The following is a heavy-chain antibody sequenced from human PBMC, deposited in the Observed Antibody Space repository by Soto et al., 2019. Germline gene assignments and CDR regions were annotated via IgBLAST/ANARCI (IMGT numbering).Heavy chain of an antibody. J-gene: IGHJ6*02. CDR1: GFTLTRYP. D-gene: IGHD4-4*01. Sequence: AGSLRLCCSASGFTLTRYPMRWVRNTPLNWLEWVSAISGSGGSTYYADSVKGRFTISRDNSKNTLYLQMNSLRAEDTAVYYCAKDKAKVTSIRRYYGMDVWGQGNKVTGS. CDR2: ISGSGGST. CDR3: AKDKAKVTSIRRYYGMDV. V-gene: IGHV3-23*01.